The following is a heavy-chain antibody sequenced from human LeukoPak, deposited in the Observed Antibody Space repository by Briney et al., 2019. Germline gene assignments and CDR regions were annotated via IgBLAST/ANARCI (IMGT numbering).Heavy chain of an antibody. Sequence: GGSLRLSCAASGVTFSSYSMNWVRQAPGKGLEWVSYISSSSSIIYYADSVKGRFTISRDNAKNSLYLQMNSLRAEGTAVYYCARDTEKTVAGTFDYWGQGILVTVSS. CDR3: ARDTEKTVAGTFDY. D-gene: IGHD6-19*01. CDR2: ISSSSSII. V-gene: IGHV3-48*01. CDR1: GVTFSSYS. J-gene: IGHJ4*02.